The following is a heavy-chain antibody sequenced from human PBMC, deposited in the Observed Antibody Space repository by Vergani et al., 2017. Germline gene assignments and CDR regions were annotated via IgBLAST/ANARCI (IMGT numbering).Heavy chain of an antibody. CDR2: IYPGGSDT. J-gene: IGHJ4*02. CDR3: ARAQGFSYNYGSDY. V-gene: IGHV5-51*01. D-gene: IGHD3-16*01. CDR1: GYNFPIHW. Sequence: EVQLVQSGAEVKKPGESLKISCKASGYNFPIHWIGWVRQMPGKGLEWMGVIYPGGSDTRYNPSAKGQVIISVDKSVSTVYLQWSNLKASDTALYYCARAQGFSYNYGSDYWGQGTLVTVSS.